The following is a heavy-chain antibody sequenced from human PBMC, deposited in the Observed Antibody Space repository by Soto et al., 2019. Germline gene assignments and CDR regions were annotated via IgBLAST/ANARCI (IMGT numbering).Heavy chain of an antibody. CDR3: ARESHDILTGPPWVWYFDL. Sequence: QVQLQQWGAGRLRPLETLSLTCGVSGGSFSGYYWAWIRQSPGKGLEWIGEINDRGSINYNPSLKSRVSISVDTSRNHHSLNLRSVTAADTAVYYCARESHDILTGPPWVWYFDLWGRGTLVTVSS. CDR1: GGSFSGYY. CDR2: INDRGSI. J-gene: IGHJ2*01. V-gene: IGHV4-34*01. D-gene: IGHD3-9*01.